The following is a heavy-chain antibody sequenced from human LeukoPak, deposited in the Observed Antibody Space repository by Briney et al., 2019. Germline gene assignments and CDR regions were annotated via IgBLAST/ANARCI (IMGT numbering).Heavy chain of an antibody. V-gene: IGHV1-69*13. CDR2: IIPIFGTA. CDR3: ARVRRFLEWLFLKGRHDAFDI. J-gene: IGHJ3*02. Sequence: GASVKVSCKASGGTFSSYAISWVRQAPGQGLEWMGGIIPIFGTANYAQKFQGRVTITADESTSTAYMELSSLRSEDTAVYYCARVRRFLEWLFLKGRHDAFDIWGQGTMVTVSS. D-gene: IGHD3-3*01. CDR1: GGTFSSYA.